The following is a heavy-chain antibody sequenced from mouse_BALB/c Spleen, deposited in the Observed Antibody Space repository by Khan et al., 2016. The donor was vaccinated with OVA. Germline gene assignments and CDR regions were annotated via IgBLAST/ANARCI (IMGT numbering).Heavy chain of an antibody. V-gene: IGHV5-9-3*01. D-gene: IGHD1-1*01. CDR3: ARHTYGPFAY. CDR1: GFTFSSFA. CDR2: INTGGGYT. Sequence: EVELVESGGGLVKPGGPLKLSCAASGFTFSSFAMSWVRQTPEKRLEWVATINTGGGYTYYTESVRGRFTISRDNTKNTLYLQMSSLRSEDTAMFYSARHTYGPFAYWGQGTLVTVS. J-gene: IGHJ3*01.